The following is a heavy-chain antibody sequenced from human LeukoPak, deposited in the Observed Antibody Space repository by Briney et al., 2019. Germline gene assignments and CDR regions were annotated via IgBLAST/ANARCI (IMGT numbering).Heavy chain of an antibody. V-gene: IGHV1-2*02. J-gene: IGHJ3*02. CDR2: INPNSGGT. CDR3: AREIGDDSSLNAFDI. CDR1: GYTFTGYY. Sequence: ASVKVSCKASGYTFTGYYMHWVRQAPGQGLEWMGWINPNSGGTNYAQKFQGRVTMTRDMSISTAYMELSRLRSDDTAVYYCAREIGDDSSLNAFDIWGQGTMVTVSS. D-gene: IGHD3-22*01.